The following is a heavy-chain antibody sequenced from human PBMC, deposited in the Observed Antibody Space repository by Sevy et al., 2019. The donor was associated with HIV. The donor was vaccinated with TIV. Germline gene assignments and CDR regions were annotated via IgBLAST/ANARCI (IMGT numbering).Heavy chain of an antibody. CDR1: GYTFTGYY. D-gene: IGHD2-15*01. Sequence: ASVKVSCKASGYTFTGYYMHWVRQAPGQGLEWMGWINPNSGGTNYEQKFQGRVAMTRDTSISTAYMELSRLRSDDTAVYYCARERVYCSGGSCKPGGWFDPWGQGTLVTVSS. CDR2: INPNSGGT. V-gene: IGHV1-2*02. J-gene: IGHJ5*02. CDR3: ARERVYCSGGSCKPGGWFDP.